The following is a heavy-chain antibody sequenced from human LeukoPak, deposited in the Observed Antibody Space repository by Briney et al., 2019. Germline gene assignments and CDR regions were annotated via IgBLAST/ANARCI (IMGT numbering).Heavy chain of an antibody. D-gene: IGHD3-22*01. Sequence: WASVKVSCKASGYTFTNYYMHWVRQAPGQGLEWMGIINPSGGSSSYAQKFQGRVTMTRDTSTSTVYMELSSLRSEDTATYYCARVRGYDSSGYPIDYWGQGTLVTVSS. CDR1: GYTFTNYY. CDR3: ARVRGYDSSGYPIDY. CDR2: INPSGGSS. J-gene: IGHJ4*02. V-gene: IGHV1-46*01.